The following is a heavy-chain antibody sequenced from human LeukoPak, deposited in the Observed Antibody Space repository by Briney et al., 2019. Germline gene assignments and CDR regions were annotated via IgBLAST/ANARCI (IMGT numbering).Heavy chain of an antibody. CDR2: MNGNSGVT. J-gene: IGHJ4*02. CDR1: GYTFTDSF. V-gene: IGHV1-2*06. Sequence: ASMKVSCEASGYTFTDSFIHWVRQAPGQGPEWMGRMNGNSGVTMYAQTLQDRVTMTRDTSISTAYMELSRLTSDDTAVYYCARDLSSTSNWEFDYWGQGTLVTVSS. CDR3: ARDLSSTSNWEFDY. D-gene: IGHD7-27*01.